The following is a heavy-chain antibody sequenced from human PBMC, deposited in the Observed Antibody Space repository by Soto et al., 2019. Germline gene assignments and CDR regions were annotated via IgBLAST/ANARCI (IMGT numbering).Heavy chain of an antibody. V-gene: IGHV1-18*04. CDR3: ASDPPYNWDDPGPLHPYYHYAMAV. D-gene: IGHD1-20*01. Sequence: ASVKVSCKTSGYTFTNYGVSWVRQAPGQGLEWLGWINPYNDNTYYAENVQGRVTMTTDTSTRTAFMELRGLSYADTAVYYGASDPPYNWDDPGPLHPYYHYAMAVWGQGTTVTVSS. J-gene: IGHJ6*02. CDR2: INPYNDNT. CDR1: GYTFTNYG.